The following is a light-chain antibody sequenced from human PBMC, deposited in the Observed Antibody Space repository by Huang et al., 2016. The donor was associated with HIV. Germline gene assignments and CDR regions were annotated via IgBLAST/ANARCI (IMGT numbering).Light chain of an antibody. CDR2: GAS. J-gene: IGKJ2*01. CDR3: QHYHDLPYT. V-gene: IGKV1-33*01. CDR1: QDIGKY. Sequence: DIQMTQSPSSLSAFVGDRVTITCQASQDIGKYLNWYQQKPGKAPRLLIYGASSLETGVPSRFSGSGSGTDFTFIVSSLQPEDFATYNCQHYHDLPYTFGQGTRLEI.